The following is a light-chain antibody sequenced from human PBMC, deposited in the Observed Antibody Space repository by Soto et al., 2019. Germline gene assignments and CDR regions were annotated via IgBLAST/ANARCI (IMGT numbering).Light chain of an antibody. J-gene: IGKJ5*01. CDR1: QSVSIH. Sequence: ETVMTQSPGTLSVSLGERATLSCRASQSVSIHLAWYQQKPGQAPRLLIYGASTRATGIPARFSGSGSGTEFTLTISSLQSEDFAVYYCQQYNIWPPITFGQGTRLEIK. CDR3: QQYNIWPPIT. CDR2: GAS. V-gene: IGKV3D-15*01.